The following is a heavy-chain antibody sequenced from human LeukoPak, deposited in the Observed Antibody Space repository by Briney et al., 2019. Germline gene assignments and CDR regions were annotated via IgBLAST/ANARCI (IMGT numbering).Heavy chain of an antibody. D-gene: IGHD6-19*01. J-gene: IGHJ4*02. CDR3: ARDSRGAGPDFDY. Sequence: SETLSLTCTVSGGSINSYYWSWIRQPPGKGLEWIGYIHYSGSTNYNPSLKSRVTISVDTSKNQFSLKLSSVTAADTAVYYCARDSRGAGPDFDYWGQGTLVTVSS. V-gene: IGHV4-59*01. CDR2: IHYSGST. CDR1: GGSINSYY.